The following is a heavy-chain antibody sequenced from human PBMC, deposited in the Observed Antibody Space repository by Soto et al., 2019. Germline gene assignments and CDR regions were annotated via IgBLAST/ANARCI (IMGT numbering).Heavy chain of an antibody. D-gene: IGHD6-6*01. CDR3: AQEIYSSSSPDFDY. V-gene: IGHV3-30*18. CDR2: ISYDGSNK. CDR1: GFTFSSYG. Sequence: QVQLVESGGGVVQPGRSLRLSCAASGFTFSSYGMHWVRQAPGKGLEWVAVISYDGSNKYYADSVKGRFTISRDNSKNTLYLQMNSLRAEDTAVYYCAQEIYSSSSPDFDYWGQGTLVTVSS. J-gene: IGHJ4*02.